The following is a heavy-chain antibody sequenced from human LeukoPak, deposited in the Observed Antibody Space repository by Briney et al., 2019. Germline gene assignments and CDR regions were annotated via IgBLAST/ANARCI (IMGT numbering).Heavy chain of an antibody. CDR2: IYYSGST. CDR1: GGSISSYY. V-gene: IGHV4-59*01. D-gene: IGHD6-19*01. Sequence: SETLSLTCTVSGGSISSYYWSWIRQPPGKGLEWIGYIYYSGSTNYNPSLNSRVTISVDTSKNQFSLKLSSVTAADTAVYYCARDQSSGWYDYWGQGTLVTVSS. J-gene: IGHJ4*02. CDR3: ARDQSSGWYDY.